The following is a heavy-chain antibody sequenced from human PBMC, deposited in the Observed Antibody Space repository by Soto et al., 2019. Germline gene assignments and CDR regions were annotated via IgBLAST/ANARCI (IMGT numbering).Heavy chain of an antibody. CDR2: SYHSGST. Sequence: PSETLSLTCAVSSGSISSSNWWSWVRQPPGKGLEWIGESYHSGSTNYNPSLKSRVTISVDKSKNQFSLKLSSVTAADTAVYYCARAIHSSAWSGPAFDILGQGIMVTVSS. J-gene: IGHJ3*02. CDR1: SGSISSSNW. D-gene: IGHD6-19*01. V-gene: IGHV4-4*02. CDR3: ARAIHSSAWSGPAFDI.